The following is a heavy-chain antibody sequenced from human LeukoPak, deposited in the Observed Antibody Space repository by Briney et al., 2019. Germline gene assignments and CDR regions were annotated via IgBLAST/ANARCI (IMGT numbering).Heavy chain of an antibody. CDR2: INPSGGST. J-gene: IGHJ4*02. CDR1: GYRFTSYD. V-gene: IGHV1-46*01. D-gene: IGHD2-2*01. Sequence: GASVKVSCKASGYRFTSYDMHWVRQAPGQGLEWMGIINPSGGSTSYAQRFQGRVAMTRDTSTTTVYMEVNRLTSRDTAVYFCARDGPTAAPFDYWGQGTLVTVSS. CDR3: ARDGPTAAPFDY.